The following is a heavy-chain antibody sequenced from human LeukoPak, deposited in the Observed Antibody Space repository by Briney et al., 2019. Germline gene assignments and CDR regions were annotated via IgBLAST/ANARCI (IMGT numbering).Heavy chain of an antibody. CDR2: ISSSGKTI. V-gene: IGHV3-11*01. CDR3: ARRETTKCFDY. D-gene: IGHD1-26*01. J-gene: IGHJ4*02. Sequence: PGGSLRLSCSASGFIFSDYHMTWIRQAPGKGLEWVSYISSSGKTIYYADSVRGRFTISRDNAKNSLYLQMNSLRAEDTAVYYCARRETTKCFDYWGQGTLVTVSS. CDR1: GFIFSDYH.